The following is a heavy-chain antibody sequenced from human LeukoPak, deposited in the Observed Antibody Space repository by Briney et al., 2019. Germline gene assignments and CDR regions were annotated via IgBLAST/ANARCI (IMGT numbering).Heavy chain of an antibody. D-gene: IGHD5-18*01. Sequence: GGSLRLSCAASGFTFSSYGMHWVRQVPGKGLEWVAFIRYDGSNKYYADSVKGRFTISRDNSKNTLYLQMNSLRAEDTAVYYCAKGGTAMVKNWFDPWGQGTLVTVSS. CDR2: IRYDGSNK. CDR1: GFTFSSYG. CDR3: AKGGTAMVKNWFDP. J-gene: IGHJ5*02. V-gene: IGHV3-30*02.